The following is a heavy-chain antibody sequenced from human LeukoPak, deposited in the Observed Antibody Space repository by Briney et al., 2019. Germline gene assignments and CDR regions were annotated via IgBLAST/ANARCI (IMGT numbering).Heavy chain of an antibody. CDR3: AGHHPRNTVDF. V-gene: IGHV4-59*08. J-gene: IGHJ4*02. CDR1: GGSISTYY. D-gene: IGHD2-8*02. CDR2: VSDIGSI. Sequence: PSETLSLTCTASGGSISTYYWGWIRQPPGKGLEWIAYVSDIGSINYNPSLKSRVTISLDTSKNQLSLKLSSVTAADTAVYYCAGHHPRNTVDFWGQGTLVTVSS.